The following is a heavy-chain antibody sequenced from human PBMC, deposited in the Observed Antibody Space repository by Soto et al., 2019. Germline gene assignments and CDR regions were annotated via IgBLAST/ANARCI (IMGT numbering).Heavy chain of an antibody. J-gene: IGHJ6*02. D-gene: IGHD3-10*01. CDR3: ARDRVYYYYGMDV. V-gene: IGHV4-61*01. CDR2: IYYSGST. CDR1: GGSVSSGSYY. Sequence: QVQLQESGPGLVKPSETLSLTCTVSGGSVSSGSYYWSWIRQPPGKGLEWIGYIYYSGSTNYNPSLKSRVTISVDTSKNQFSLKLSSVTAADTAVYCCARDRVYYYYGMDVWGQGTTVTVSS.